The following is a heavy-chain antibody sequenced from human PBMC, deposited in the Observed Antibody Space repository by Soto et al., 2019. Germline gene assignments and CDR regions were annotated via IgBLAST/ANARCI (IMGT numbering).Heavy chain of an antibody. V-gene: IGHV4-34*01. CDR3: ARRRYCSGGSCHFDY. CDR2: INHSGST. CDR1: GGSFSGYY. Sequence: SETLSLTCAVYGGSFSGYYWSWIRQPPGKGLEWIGEINHSGSTNYNPSLKSRVTISVDTSKNQFSLKLSSVTAADTAVYYCARRRYCSGGSCHFDYWGQGTLVTVSS. D-gene: IGHD2-15*01. J-gene: IGHJ4*02.